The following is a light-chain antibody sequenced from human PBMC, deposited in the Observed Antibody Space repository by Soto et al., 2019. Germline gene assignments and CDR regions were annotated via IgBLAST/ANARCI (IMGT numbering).Light chain of an antibody. CDR1: QPISTF. CDR2: GTS. Sequence: DMQMTQSPSSLSTSVGDRVTITCRASQPISTFLNWYQHRPGKAPNLLIYGTSSLQSGVPSRFSGSGSGTDFTLTISSLQPEDFATYFCQQSYSHPLTFGPGTKVDIK. V-gene: IGKV1-39*01. CDR3: QQSYSHPLT. J-gene: IGKJ3*01.